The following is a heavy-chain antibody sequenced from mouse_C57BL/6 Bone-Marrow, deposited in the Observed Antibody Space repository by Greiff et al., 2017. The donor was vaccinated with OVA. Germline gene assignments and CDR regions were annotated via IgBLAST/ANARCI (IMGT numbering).Heavy chain of an antibody. CDR1: GYTFTSYW. D-gene: IGHD2-2*01. J-gene: IGHJ3*01. CDR3: EILMVTTEFAY. Sequence: VQLQQPGAELVKPGASVKVSCKASGYTFTSYWMHWVKQRPGQGLEWIGRIHPSDSDTNYTQTFQGKATLTVDKSSSTDYMQLSSLTSEDSAVYDCEILMVTTEFAYWGQGTLVTVSA. CDR2: IHPSDSDT. V-gene: IGHV1-74*01.